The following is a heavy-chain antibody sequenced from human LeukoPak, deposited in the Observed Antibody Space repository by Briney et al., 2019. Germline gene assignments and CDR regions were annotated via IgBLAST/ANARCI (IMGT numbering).Heavy chain of an antibody. Sequence: PGGSLRLSCAASGFTFSSYWMSWVRQAPGKGPEWVANIKQDGSEKYYVDSVKGRFTISRDNAKNSLYLQMNSLRAEDTAVYYCARLITIFGVVIYYYYGMDVWGQGTTVTVSS. CDR3: ARLITIFGVVIYYYYGMDV. D-gene: IGHD3-3*01. CDR2: IKQDGSEK. CDR1: GFTFSSYW. V-gene: IGHV3-7*01. J-gene: IGHJ6*02.